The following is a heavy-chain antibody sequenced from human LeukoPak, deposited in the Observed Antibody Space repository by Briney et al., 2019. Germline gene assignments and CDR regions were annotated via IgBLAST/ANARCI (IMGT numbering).Heavy chain of an antibody. V-gene: IGHV4-59*08. J-gene: IGHJ4*02. D-gene: IGHD6-19*01. CDR2: IYYRGTT. CDR3: GRLIDGWYVDS. CDR1: GGSISNYY. Sequence: SETLSLTCTVSGGSISNYYWTWIRQPPGKGLEWIGYIYYRGTTNHNPSLNSRVTISLDTSKNQFSLKLSSMTAADTAVYYCGRLIDGWYVDSWGQGTLVTVSS.